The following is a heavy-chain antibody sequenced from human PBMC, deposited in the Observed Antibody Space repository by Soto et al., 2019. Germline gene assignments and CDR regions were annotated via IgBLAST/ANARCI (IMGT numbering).Heavy chain of an antibody. V-gene: IGHV4-34*01. CDR3: ARGRPVLRFLEWLRTNWFDP. CDR1: GGSFSGYY. CDR2: INHSGST. J-gene: IGHJ5*02. D-gene: IGHD3-3*01. Sequence: SETLSLTCAVYGGSFSGYYWSWIRQPPGKGLEWIGEINHSGSTNCNPSLKSRVTISVDTSKNQFSLKLSSVTAADTAVYYCARGRPVLRFLEWLRTNWFDPWGQGTLVTVSS.